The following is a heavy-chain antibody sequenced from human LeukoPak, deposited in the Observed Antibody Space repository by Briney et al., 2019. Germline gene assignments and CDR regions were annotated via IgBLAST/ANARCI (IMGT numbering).Heavy chain of an antibody. J-gene: IGHJ3*02. CDR3: AREYDYYDSSGYPRRDAFDI. D-gene: IGHD3-22*01. Sequence: GASVKVSCKASGYTFTGYYMHWVRRAPGQGLEWMGRIHPTSGGTNYAQKFQGRVTMTRETSISTAYMELSRLRSDDTAVYYCAREYDYYDSSGYPRRDAFDIWGQGTMVTVSS. V-gene: IGHV1-2*06. CDR1: GYTFTGYY. CDR2: IHPTSGGT.